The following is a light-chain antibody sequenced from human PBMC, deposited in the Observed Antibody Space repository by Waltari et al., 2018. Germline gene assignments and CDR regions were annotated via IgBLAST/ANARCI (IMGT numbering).Light chain of an antibody. CDR1: SDDIGAYDY. Sequence: QSALTQPASVSGSPGQSITISCTGTSDDIGAYDYVPWYQQYPGKAPKLLIYDVTNRPSGVSNRFSASKSGNTASLSILGLQAEDEADYYCTSYTRSSALNYVFGTGTTVTVL. V-gene: IGLV2-14*03. CDR3: TSYTRSSALNYV. CDR2: DVT. J-gene: IGLJ1*01.